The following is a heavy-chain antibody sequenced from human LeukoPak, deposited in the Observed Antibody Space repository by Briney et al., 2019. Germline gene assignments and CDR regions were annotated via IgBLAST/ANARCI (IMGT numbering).Heavy chain of an antibody. D-gene: IGHD2-2*01. CDR1: GYTFTSYY. CDR3: ARENQEGDIVVVKWFDP. V-gene: IGHV1-46*01. J-gene: IGHJ5*02. CDR2: INPSGGST. Sequence: GASVKVSCKASGYTFTSYYMHWVRQAPGQELEWMGIINPSGGSTSHAQKFQGRVTMTRDTSTSTVYMELSSLRSEDTAVYYCARENQEGDIVVVKWFDPWGQGTLVTVSS.